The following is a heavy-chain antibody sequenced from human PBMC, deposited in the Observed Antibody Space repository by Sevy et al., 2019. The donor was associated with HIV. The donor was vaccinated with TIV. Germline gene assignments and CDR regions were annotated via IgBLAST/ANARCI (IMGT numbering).Heavy chain of an antibody. CDR3: ARGGGYCSSTSCYDYYGMDV. CDR2: FFPTFGPA. CDR1: GATLSSYA. D-gene: IGHD2-2*03. V-gene: IGHV1-69*13. Sequence: ASVKVSCKASGATLSSYATSWGGQAPGQGLEWLGGFFPTFGPANYAQKFQGRVTITADESTSTAYMELSSLRSEDTAVYYCARGGGYCSSTSCYDYYGMDVWGQGTTVTVSS. J-gene: IGHJ6*02.